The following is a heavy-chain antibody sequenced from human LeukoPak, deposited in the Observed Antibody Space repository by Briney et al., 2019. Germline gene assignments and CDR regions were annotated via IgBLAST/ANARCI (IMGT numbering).Heavy chain of an antibody. Sequence: ASVTVSCKVSGKTLTELSMHWVRQAPGKGLEWMGGFDPEDTETIYAQKFQGRVTMTEDTSTDTAYMELSSLNSEDTAVYYCATDLGIWFDKNNTWGQGTLVTVSS. CDR2: FDPEDTET. J-gene: IGHJ4*02. CDR1: GKTLTELS. D-gene: IGHD3-10*01. V-gene: IGHV1-24*01. CDR3: ATDLGIWFDKNNT.